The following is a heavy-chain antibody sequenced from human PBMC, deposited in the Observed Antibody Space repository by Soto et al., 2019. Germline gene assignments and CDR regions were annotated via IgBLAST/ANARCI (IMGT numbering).Heavy chain of an antibody. V-gene: IGHV4-59*01. D-gene: IGHD6-19*01. CDR1: GGSISSYY. CDR3: ARLGAGYSSGWYYYGMDV. Sequence: PSETLCLTCTVSGGSISSYYWSWIRQPPGKGLEWIGYIYYSGSTNYNPSLKSRVTISVDTSKNQFSLKLSSVTAADTAVYYCARLGAGYSSGWYYYGMDVWGQGTTVTVSS. J-gene: IGHJ6*02. CDR2: IYYSGST.